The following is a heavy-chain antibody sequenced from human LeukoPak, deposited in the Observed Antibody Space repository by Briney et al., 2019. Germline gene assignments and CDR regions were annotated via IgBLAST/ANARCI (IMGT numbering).Heavy chain of an antibody. D-gene: IGHD3-16*01. CDR3: ARSLIPGRWYFDL. V-gene: IGHV3-30*04. CDR1: GFTFSSFP. J-gene: IGHJ2*01. Sequence: GGSLRLSCAVSGFTFSSFPFHWVRQAPGKGLEWVAAISTDGSYKYHGDSVKGRFTISRDNPMNTLYLQMNGLRPDDTAVYYCARSLIPGRWYFDLWGRGTLVTVPS. CDR2: ISTDGSYK.